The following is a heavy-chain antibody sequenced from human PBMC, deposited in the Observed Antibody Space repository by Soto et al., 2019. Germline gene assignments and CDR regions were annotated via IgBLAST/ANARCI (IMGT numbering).Heavy chain of an antibody. CDR1: GGSISSSSYY. CDR2: IYYTGNT. J-gene: IGHJ4*02. CDR3: ARGYGRNFDY. D-gene: IGHD5-18*01. Sequence: PSETLSLTCTVSGGSISSSSYYWGWIRQPPGKGLEWIGSIYYTGNTYSNPSLKSRVTISVDTSKNQFSLKLSSVTAADTAVYYCARGYGRNFDYWGQGTLVTVSS. V-gene: IGHV4-39*07.